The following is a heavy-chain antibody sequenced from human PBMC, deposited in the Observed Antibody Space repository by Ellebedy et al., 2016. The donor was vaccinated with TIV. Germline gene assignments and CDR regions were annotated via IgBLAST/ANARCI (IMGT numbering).Heavy chain of an antibody. CDR2: IYYSGST. D-gene: IGHD3-22*01. Sequence: SETLSLTXTVSGGSISSGDYYWSWIRQPPGKGLEWIGYIYYSGSTYYNPSLKSRVTISVDTSKNQFSLKLSSVTAADTAVYYCARDQTMIVGYYYGMDVWGQGTTVTVSS. CDR3: ARDQTMIVGYYYGMDV. J-gene: IGHJ6*02. CDR1: GGSISSGDYY. V-gene: IGHV4-30-4*01.